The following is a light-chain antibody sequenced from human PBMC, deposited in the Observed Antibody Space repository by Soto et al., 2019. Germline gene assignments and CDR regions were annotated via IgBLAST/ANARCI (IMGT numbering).Light chain of an antibody. CDR2: DAS. V-gene: IGKV1-33*01. Sequence: DIQMTQSPSSLSASVGDSVTITCQASQDIKNYVNWYQQKPGKAPKLLIYDASKLDTGVPTRFSGSGYGTTFTFTITSLQAEDFATYYCQQYDNPPPNTLGQGTRLEIK. CDR3: QQYDNPPPNT. CDR1: QDIKNY. J-gene: IGKJ2*01.